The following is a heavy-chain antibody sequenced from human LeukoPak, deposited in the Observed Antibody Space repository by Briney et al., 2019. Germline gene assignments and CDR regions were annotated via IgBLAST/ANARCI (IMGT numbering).Heavy chain of an antibody. CDR2: IYYSGST. V-gene: IGHV4-39*07. D-gene: IGHD3-22*01. Sequence: SETLSLTCTVSGGSISSSSYYWGWIRQPPGKGLEWIGSIYYSGSTYYNPSLKSRVTISVDTSKNQFSLKLSAVTAADTAVYYCASTGSPASGYYYPSFDYWGQGTLVTVSS. CDR1: GGSISSSSYY. CDR3: ASTGSPASGYYYPSFDY. J-gene: IGHJ4*02.